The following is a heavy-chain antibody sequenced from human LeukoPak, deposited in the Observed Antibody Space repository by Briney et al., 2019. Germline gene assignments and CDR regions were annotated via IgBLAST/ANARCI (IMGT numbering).Heavy chain of an antibody. D-gene: IGHD3-10*01. Sequence: GGSLILSCGASAFTGSSNYMSWVRQAPGKGLEWVSVIYSGGSTYSADSVKGRFTISRDNSKNTLYLQMNSLRAEDTAVYYCARANYGSGSYYKPQYYYYYMDVWGKGTAVTISS. J-gene: IGHJ6*03. CDR3: ARANYGSGSYYKPQYYYYYMDV. CDR2: IYSGGST. V-gene: IGHV3-53*01. CDR1: AFTGSSNY.